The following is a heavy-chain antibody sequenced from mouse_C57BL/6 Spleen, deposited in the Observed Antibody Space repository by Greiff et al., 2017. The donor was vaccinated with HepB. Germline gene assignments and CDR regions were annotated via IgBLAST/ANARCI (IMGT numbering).Heavy chain of an antibody. CDR1: GYAFSSYW. D-gene: IGHD2-2*01. Sequence: VQLQQSGAELVKPGASVKISCKASGYAFSSYWMNWVKQRPGKGLEWIGQIYPGDGDTNYNGKFKGKATLTADKSSSTAYMQLSSLTSEDSAVYFCARGLRGDYFDYWGPGTTLTVSS. J-gene: IGHJ2*01. V-gene: IGHV1-80*01. CDR3: ARGLRGDYFDY. CDR2: IYPGDGDT.